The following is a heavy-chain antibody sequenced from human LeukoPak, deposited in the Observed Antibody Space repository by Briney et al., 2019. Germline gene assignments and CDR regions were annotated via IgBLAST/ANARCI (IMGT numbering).Heavy chain of an antibody. CDR3: AREDYGDYYFDY. V-gene: IGHV4-59*08. J-gene: IGHJ4*02. D-gene: IGHD4-17*01. CDR1: GGSISSYY. Sequence: SETLSLTCTVSGGSISSYYWSWIRQPPGKGLERIGYIYYSGSTNYNPSLKSRVTISVDTSKNQFSLKLSSVTAADTAVYYCAREDYGDYYFDYWGQGTLVTVSS. CDR2: IYYSGST.